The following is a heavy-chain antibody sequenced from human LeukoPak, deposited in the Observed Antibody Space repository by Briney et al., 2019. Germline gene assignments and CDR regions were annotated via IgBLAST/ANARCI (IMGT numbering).Heavy chain of an antibody. D-gene: IGHD3-22*01. CDR2: INHSGST. V-gene: IGHV4-34*01. CDR3: ARAYYYDSRGYYYFDY. Sequence: SETLSHTCAVYGGSFSGYYWSWIRQPPGKGLEWIGEINHSGSTNYNPSLKSRVTISVDTSKNQFSLKLSSVTAADTAVYYCARAYYYDSRGYYYFDYWGQGTLVTVSS. J-gene: IGHJ4*02. CDR1: GGSFSGYY.